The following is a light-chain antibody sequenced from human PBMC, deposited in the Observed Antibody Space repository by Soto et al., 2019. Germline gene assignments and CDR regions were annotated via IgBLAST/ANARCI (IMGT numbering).Light chain of an antibody. J-gene: IGKJ5*01. V-gene: IGKV2-30*01. Sequence: DVVMTQSPLSLPVTLGQPASISCRSSQGLVYRDGNTYLNWFQQRPGQSPRRLIYGASTRAAGIPDRFSGSGSGTDFTLTITRLEPEDSAVYFCQQYTGPPTTFGQGTRLEI. CDR1: QGLVYRDGNTY. CDR2: GAS. CDR3: QQYTGPPTT.